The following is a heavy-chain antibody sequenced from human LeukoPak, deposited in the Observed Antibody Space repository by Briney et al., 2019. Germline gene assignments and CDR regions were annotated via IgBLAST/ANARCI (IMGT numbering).Heavy chain of an antibody. Sequence: SETLSLTCTVSGGSISSYYWSWIRQPPGKGLEWIGYIYNSESTNYNPSLKSRVTISGDTSRNQVSLKLRSVTAADTAVYYCAKIRERTGTTFDSWGQGTLVTVSS. D-gene: IGHD1-1*01. J-gene: IGHJ4*02. CDR3: AKIRERTGTTFDS. V-gene: IGHV4-59*08. CDR2: IYNSEST. CDR1: GGSISSYY.